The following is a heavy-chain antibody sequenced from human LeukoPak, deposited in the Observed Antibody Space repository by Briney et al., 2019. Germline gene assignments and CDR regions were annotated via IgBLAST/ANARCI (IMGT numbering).Heavy chain of an antibody. Sequence: SETLSLTCTVSGGSISSSSHYWGWIRQPPGKGLEWIGSIYYSGTTAYNPSLKSRVTISVDTSKNQFSLKLSSVTASDTAVYYCVRWQSGSMFHPPWGQGTLVTVSS. CDR2: IYYSGTT. J-gene: IGHJ5*02. D-gene: IGHD3-10*02. V-gene: IGHV4-39*01. CDR3: VRWQSGSMFHPP. CDR1: GGSISSSSHY.